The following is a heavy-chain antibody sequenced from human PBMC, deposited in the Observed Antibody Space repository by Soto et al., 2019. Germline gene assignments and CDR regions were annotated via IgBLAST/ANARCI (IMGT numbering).Heavy chain of an antibody. CDR2: IYHSGST. V-gene: IGHV4-30-2*01. D-gene: IGHD3-10*01. J-gene: IGHJ4*02. Sequence: SETLSLTCAVSGGSISSGGYSWSWIRQPPGKGLEWIGYIYHSGSTYYNPSLKSRVTISVDRSKNQFSLKLSSVTAADTAVYYCARAPGSRWFGELGYYFDYWGQGTLVTVSS. CDR3: ARAPGSRWFGELGYYFDY. CDR1: GGSISSGGYS.